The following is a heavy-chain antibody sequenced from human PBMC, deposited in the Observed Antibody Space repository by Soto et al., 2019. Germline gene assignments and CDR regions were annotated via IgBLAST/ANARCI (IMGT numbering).Heavy chain of an antibody. Sequence: QMQLVQSGPEVKKPGTSVKVSCKASGFTFISSVVQWVRQARGQRLEWIGWIVVGSGNTNYAQKFQGRVTVTRDMSTSTAYMELSSLRPEDTAVYYCAAGYCRSTSCTAYYYHGMDVWGQGTTVTVSS. CDR2: IVVGSGNT. CDR3: AAGYCRSTSCTAYYYHGMDV. J-gene: IGHJ6*02. D-gene: IGHD2-2*01. V-gene: IGHV1-58*01. CDR1: GFTFISSV.